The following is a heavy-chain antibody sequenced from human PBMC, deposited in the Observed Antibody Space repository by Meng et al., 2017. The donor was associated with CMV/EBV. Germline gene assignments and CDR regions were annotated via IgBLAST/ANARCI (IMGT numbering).Heavy chain of an antibody. Sequence: GGSLRLSCKGSGYSFTSYWIGWVRQMPGKGLEWMGITYPGDSDTRYSTSFQGQVTISADKSVSTAYLQWSSLKASDTAMSYCARHGPLQRDCSSTSCYTPYYYYGMDVWGQGTTVTVSS. D-gene: IGHD2-2*02. J-gene: IGHJ6*02. CDR3: ARHGPLQRDCSSTSCYTPYYYYGMDV. V-gene: IGHV5-51*01. CDR1: GYSFTSYW. CDR2: TYPGDSDT.